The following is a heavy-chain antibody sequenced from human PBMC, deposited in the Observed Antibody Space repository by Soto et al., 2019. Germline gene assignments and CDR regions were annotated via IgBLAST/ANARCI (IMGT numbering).Heavy chain of an antibody. CDR2: IKNKEAGGTI. J-gene: IGHJ3*01. V-gene: IGHV3-15*07. Sequence: GGSLRLSCVVSGFTVSDAWMGWVRQAPGKGLEWVGRIKNKEAGGTIEYATPAKGRFTISGDDSTNTLYLQMNSLKIEDTAAYYCTASNTAGAFDVWGQSTRVTVSS. CDR3: TASNTAGAFDV. CDR1: GFTVSDAW.